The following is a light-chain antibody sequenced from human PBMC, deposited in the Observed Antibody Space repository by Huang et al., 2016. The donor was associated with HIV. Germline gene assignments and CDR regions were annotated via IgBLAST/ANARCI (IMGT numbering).Light chain of an antibody. V-gene: IGKV1-39*01. CDR3: QQGYVTPWT. CDR1: QTIDKH. CDR2: VAS. Sequence: DIQMTQSPSSLSASVGDRVTIPCRASQTIDKHLNWYQQKPWKDPKLLISVASSLQSGVPSRFSGGGSGTFFPLTITGLQPEDSASYYCQQGYVTPWTFGQGTKVEIK. J-gene: IGKJ1*01.